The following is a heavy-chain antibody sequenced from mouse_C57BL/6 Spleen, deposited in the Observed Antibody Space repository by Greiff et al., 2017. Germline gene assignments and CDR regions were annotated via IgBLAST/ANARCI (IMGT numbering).Heavy chain of an antibody. CDR3: AREENYYGSSPYWYFDV. CDR2: IYPGDGDT. D-gene: IGHD1-1*01. V-gene: IGHV1-80*01. J-gene: IGHJ1*03. CDR1: GYAFSSYW. Sequence: QVQLKESGAELVKPGASVKISCKASGYAFSSYWMNWVKQRPGKGLEWIGQIYPGDGDTNYNGKFKGKATLTADKSSSTAYMQLSSLTSEDSAVYFCAREENYYGSSPYWYFDVWGTGTTVTVSS.